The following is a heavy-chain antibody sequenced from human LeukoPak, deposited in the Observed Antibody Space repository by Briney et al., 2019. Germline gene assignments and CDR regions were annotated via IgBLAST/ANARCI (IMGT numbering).Heavy chain of an antibody. CDR2: IKTDGSEK. J-gene: IGHJ4*02. D-gene: IGHD2-21*02. CDR3: ATASRGGDSIY. Sequence: GRSLRLSCAASGFTLSSSWMSWVRPAPGKWLERLANIKTDGSEKFYVDSVKGRFTISRDNAKNSLYLQMNSLRAEDTALYYCATASRGGDSIYWGQGTLVTVSS. V-gene: IGHV3-7*05. CDR1: GFTLSSSW.